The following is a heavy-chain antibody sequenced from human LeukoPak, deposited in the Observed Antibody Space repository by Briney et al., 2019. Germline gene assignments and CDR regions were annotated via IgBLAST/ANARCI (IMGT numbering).Heavy chain of an antibody. CDR2: INPTSGGT. V-gene: IGHV1-2*02. CDR3: AKDVTPGDNVNDS. Sequence: ASVKVSCKASGYTFTGYYLHWVRHAPGQGPEWMGWINPTSGGTNYAQKFQGRVTMTRDTSITTAYMELSGLRPDDTAVYYCAKDVTPGDNVNDSWGQGTLVTVSS. J-gene: IGHJ4*02. CDR1: GYTFTGYY. D-gene: IGHD5-24*01.